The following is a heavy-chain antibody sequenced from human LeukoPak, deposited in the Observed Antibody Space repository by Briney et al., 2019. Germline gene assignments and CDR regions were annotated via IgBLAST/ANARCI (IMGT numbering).Heavy chain of an antibody. CDR1: GGSISSSSYY. J-gene: IGHJ4*02. CDR2: IYYSGST. CDR3: ARHHEVLRYFDWLQSYYFDY. V-gene: IGHV4-39*01. Sequence: PSETLSLTCTVSGGSISSSSYYWGWIRQPPGKGLEWIGSIYYSGSTYYNLSLKSRVTISVDTSKNQFSLKLSSVTAADTAVYYCARHHEVLRYFDWLQSYYFDYWGQGTLVTVSS. D-gene: IGHD3-9*01.